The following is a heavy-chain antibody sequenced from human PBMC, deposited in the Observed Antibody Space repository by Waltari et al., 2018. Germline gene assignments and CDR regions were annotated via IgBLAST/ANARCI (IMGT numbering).Heavy chain of an antibody. V-gene: IGHV4-39*01. J-gene: IGHJ6*02. CDR3: ARLPPKDTLWFGEPSMDV. D-gene: IGHD3-10*01. CDR1: GGSISSSSYY. CDR2: IYYSGST. Sequence: QLQLQESGPGLVKPSETLSLTCTVSGGSISSSSYYWGWIRQPPGQGLEWIGSIYYSGSTYYNPSLKSRVTISVDTSKNQFSLKLSSVTAADTAVYYCARLPPKDTLWFGEPSMDVWGQGTTVTVSS.